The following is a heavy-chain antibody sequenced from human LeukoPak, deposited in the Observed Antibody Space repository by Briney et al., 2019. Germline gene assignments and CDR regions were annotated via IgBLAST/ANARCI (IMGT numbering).Heavy chain of an antibody. CDR1: GFTFSSYG. CDR2: IRYVGSNK. Sequence: GGSLRLSCAASGFTFSSYGMHWVRQAAGKGLGWVAFIRYVGSNKYYADSVKGRFTISRDNSKNTLYLQMNSLRAEDTAVYYCAKDPGLGYYFDYWGQGTLVTVSS. CDR3: AKDPGLGYYFDY. V-gene: IGHV3-30*02. D-gene: IGHD3/OR15-3a*01. J-gene: IGHJ4*02.